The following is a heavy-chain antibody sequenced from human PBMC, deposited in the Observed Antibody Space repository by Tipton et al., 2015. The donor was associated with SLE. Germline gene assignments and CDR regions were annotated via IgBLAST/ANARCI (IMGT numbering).Heavy chain of an antibody. J-gene: IGHJ6*03. Sequence: TLSLTCIVSGGSISRGTYYWSWIRQPAGKGLEWIGHIYTSGSTKYNPSLQSRVTISVDTSKNQFSLKLSSVTAADTAVYYCAREGRYPYYYYYMDVWGKGTTVTVSS. CDR3: AREGRYPYYYYYMDV. CDR2: IYTSGST. CDR1: GGSISRGTYY. V-gene: IGHV4-61*09. D-gene: IGHD2-2*01.